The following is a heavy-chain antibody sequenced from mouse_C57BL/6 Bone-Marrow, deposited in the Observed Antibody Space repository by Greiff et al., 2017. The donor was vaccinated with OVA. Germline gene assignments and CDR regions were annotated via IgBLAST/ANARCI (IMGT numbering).Heavy chain of an antibody. V-gene: IGHV1-50*01. Sequence: VQLQQPGAELVKPGASVKLSCKASGYTFTSYWMQWVKQRPGQGLEWIGAIDPSDSYTNYNQKVKGKATLTVDTSSSTAYMQLSSLTSEDSAVYYCAGYYGFAYWGQGTLVTGAA. CDR1: GYTFTSYW. CDR3: AGYYGFAY. J-gene: IGHJ3*01. D-gene: IGHD2-3*01. CDR2: IDPSDSYT.